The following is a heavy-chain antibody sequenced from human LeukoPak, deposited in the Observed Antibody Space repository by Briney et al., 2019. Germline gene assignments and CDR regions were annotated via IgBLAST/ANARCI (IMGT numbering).Heavy chain of an antibody. CDR1: GYTFTSYG. Sequence: GASVKVSCKASGYTFTSYGISWVRQAPGQGLEWMGWISAYNGNTNYAQKLQGRVTMATDTSTSTAYMELRSLRSDDTAVYYCARDAPRSGSFPFDYWGQGTLVAVSS. CDR3: ARDAPRSGSFPFDY. D-gene: IGHD3-10*01. V-gene: IGHV1-18*01. CDR2: ISAYNGNT. J-gene: IGHJ4*02.